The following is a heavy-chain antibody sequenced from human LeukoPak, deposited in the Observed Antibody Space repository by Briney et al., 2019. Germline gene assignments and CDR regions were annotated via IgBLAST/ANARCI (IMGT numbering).Heavy chain of an antibody. J-gene: IGHJ4*02. CDR3: ARAHNWKYGSFDF. Sequence: PGGSLRLSCAASGFTFSSYWMSWVRQAPGKGLEWVANIKKDGSEKYYVDSVKGRFTISRDNAKTSLYLQMNSLRAEDTAVYYCARAHNWKYGSFDFWGQGTLVTVSS. CDR2: IKKDGSEK. V-gene: IGHV3-7*01. D-gene: IGHD1-7*01. CDR1: GFTFSSYW.